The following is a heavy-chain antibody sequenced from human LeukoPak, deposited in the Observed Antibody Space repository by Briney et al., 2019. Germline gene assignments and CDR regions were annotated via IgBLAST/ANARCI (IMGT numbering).Heavy chain of an antibody. CDR2: IYTSGST. Sequence: SETLSLTCTVSGGSISSGSYYWSWIRQPAGKGLEWIGRIYTSGSTNYNPSLKSRVTISVDTSKNQFSLKLSSVTAADTAVYYCARWLLAYYFDYWGQGTLVTVSS. CDR3: ARWLLAYYFDY. V-gene: IGHV4-61*02. D-gene: IGHD2-15*01. J-gene: IGHJ4*02. CDR1: GGSISSGSYY.